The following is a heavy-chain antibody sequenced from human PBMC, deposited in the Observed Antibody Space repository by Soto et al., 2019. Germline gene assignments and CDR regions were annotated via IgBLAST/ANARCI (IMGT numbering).Heavy chain of an antibody. CDR2: INSDGSST. CDR1: GFPFSTYW. V-gene: IGHV3-74*01. CDR3: AREIPSRGAGWFDP. D-gene: IGHD3-10*01. Sequence: GGSLRLSCAASGFPFSTYWMHWVRQAPGKGLVWVSRINSDGSSTNYADSVKGRFTISRDNAKNSLYLQMNSLRDEDTAVYYCAREIPSRGAGWFDPWGQGTLVTVSS. J-gene: IGHJ5*02.